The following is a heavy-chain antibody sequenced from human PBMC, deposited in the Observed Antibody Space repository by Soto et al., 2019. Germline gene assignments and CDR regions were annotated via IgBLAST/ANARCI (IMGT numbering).Heavy chain of an antibody. CDR3: ATSPPLAAAAAYFFDY. V-gene: IGHV3-23*01. J-gene: IGHJ4*02. Sequence: EVQMLESGGGLAQPGGSLRLSCAASGFTFSTYAMSWVHQAPGKGLEWVSAVTGNGGRTYYADSVKGRFAISRDNSKNTLYLQMNTLRAEDTAVYYCATSPPLAAAAAYFFDYWGRGTLVTVSS. D-gene: IGHD6-13*01. CDR2: VTGNGGRT. CDR1: GFTFSTYA.